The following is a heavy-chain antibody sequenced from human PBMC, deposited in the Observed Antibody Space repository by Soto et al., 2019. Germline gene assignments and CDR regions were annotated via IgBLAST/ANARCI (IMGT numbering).Heavy chain of an antibody. CDR3: ARLVQDSGSFDD. D-gene: IGHD3-10*01. CDR1: GGSISSYY. CDR2: IYYSGST. Sequence: SETLSLTCTVSGGSISSYYWSWIRQPPGKGLEWIGYIYYSGSTNYNPSPKSRVTISVDTSKNQFSLKLSSVTAADTAVYYCARLVQDSGSFDDWGQGTLVTVSS. V-gene: IGHV4-59*08. J-gene: IGHJ4*02.